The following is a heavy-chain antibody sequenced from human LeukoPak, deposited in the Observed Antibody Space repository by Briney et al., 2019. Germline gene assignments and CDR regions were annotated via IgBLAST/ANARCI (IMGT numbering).Heavy chain of an antibody. D-gene: IGHD4-11*01. Sequence: GGSLRLSCAASGFTFSSYSINWVRQAPGKGLEWISYISSSSSTIYYADSVKGRFTIPRDNAKNSLYLQMNSLRDEDTAVYYCARDALHPRWFFDLWGRGTLVTISS. CDR2: ISSSSSTI. J-gene: IGHJ2*01. V-gene: IGHV3-48*02. CDR1: GFTFSSYS. CDR3: ARDALHPRWFFDL.